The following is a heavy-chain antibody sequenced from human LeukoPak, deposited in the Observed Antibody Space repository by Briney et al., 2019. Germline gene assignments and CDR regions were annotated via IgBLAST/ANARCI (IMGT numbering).Heavy chain of an antibody. CDR1: GFTFRIYD. CDR3: AKDRGSGWFGSDY. J-gene: IGHJ4*02. Sequence: PGGSLRLSCAASGFTFRIYDMSWVRQAPGKGLEWVSVISGSGDNTFYADSVKGRFTISRDNSKNTLFLQMNSLRAEDTAVYYCAKDRGSGWFGSDYWGQGTLVTVSS. D-gene: IGHD6-19*01. V-gene: IGHV3-23*01. CDR2: ISGSGDNT.